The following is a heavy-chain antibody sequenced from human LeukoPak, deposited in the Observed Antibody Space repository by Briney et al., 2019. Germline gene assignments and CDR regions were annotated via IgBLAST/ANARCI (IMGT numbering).Heavy chain of an antibody. D-gene: IGHD4-17*01. Sequence: GASVKVSCKASGYTFTGYYMHWVRQAPGQGLEWMGWINPNSGGTNYAQKFQGRVTMTRDTSISTAYMELSRLRSDDTAVYYCARDWDYYGDHAGDYWGQGTLVTVSS. CDR2: INPNSGGT. CDR3: ARDWDYYGDHAGDY. CDR1: GYTFTGYY. V-gene: IGHV1-2*02. J-gene: IGHJ4*02.